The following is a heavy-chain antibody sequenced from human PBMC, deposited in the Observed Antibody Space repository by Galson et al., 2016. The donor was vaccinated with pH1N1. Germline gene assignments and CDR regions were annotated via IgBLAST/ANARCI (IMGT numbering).Heavy chain of an antibody. CDR1: GYTFTYYA. V-gene: IGHV7-4-1*02. J-gene: IGHJ4*02. Sequence: SVKVSCKASGYTFTYYAMNWVRQAPGQGLEWMGWINTNTGNPTYAQGFTGRFVLSLDTSVSTAYMQISSLKAEDTAVYYCARNCSSSSCHVDYWGQATLVTVSS. CDR3: ARNCSSSSCHVDY. D-gene: IGHD2-2*01. CDR2: INTNTGNP.